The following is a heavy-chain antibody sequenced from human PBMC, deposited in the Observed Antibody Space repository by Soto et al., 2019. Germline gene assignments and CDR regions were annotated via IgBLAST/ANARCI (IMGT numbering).Heavy chain of an antibody. Sequence: EVQLVESGGGLVQPGGSLRLSCAASGLIFSDYHMDWFRQAPGKGLEWVGRIRRKANSYTTEYAAPVKGRFTISRDDSKNSLYLQMNSLKSEDTAVYYCAMLGGWSGGSSGMDVWGQGTTVTVSS. CDR3: AMLGGWSGGSSGMDV. D-gene: IGHD6-19*01. CDR2: IRRKANSYTT. V-gene: IGHV3-72*01. CDR1: GLIFSDYH. J-gene: IGHJ6*02.